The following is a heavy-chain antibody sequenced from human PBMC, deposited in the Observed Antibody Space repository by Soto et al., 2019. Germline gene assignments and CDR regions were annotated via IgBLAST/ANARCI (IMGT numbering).Heavy chain of an antibody. CDR2: IYYSGST. CDR3: ARVGSIAVRGRDWFDP. Sequence: SETLSLTCTVSGGSISSYYWSWIRQPPGKGLEWIGYIYYSGSTNYNPSLKSRVTISVDTSKNQFSLKLSSVTAADTAVYYCARVGSIAVRGRDWFDPWGQGTLVTVS. J-gene: IGHJ5*02. CDR1: GGSISSYY. V-gene: IGHV4-59*01. D-gene: IGHD6-6*01.